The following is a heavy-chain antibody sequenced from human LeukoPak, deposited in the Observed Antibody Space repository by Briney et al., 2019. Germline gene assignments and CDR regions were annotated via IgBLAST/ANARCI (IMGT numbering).Heavy chain of an antibody. CDR3: ARVKNSFILHDAFDI. J-gene: IGHJ3*02. CDR1: GGSISSYY. Sequence: SETLSLTCTVSGGSISSYYWSWIRQPPGKGLEWIGYIYYSGSTNYNPSLKSRVTISVDTSKNQFSLKLSSVTAADTAVYYCARVKNSFILHDAFDIWGQGTMVTVSS. CDR2: IYYSGST. D-gene: IGHD2-21*01. V-gene: IGHV4-59*01.